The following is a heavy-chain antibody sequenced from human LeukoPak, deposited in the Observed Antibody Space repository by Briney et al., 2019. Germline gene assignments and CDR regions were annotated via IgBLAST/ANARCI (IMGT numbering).Heavy chain of an antibody. J-gene: IGHJ6*03. CDR3: ARGSYYYGSGSYYRHYYYYMDV. CDR2: IYYSGST. V-gene: IGHV4-59*01. Sequence: SETLSLTCTVSGGSISSYYWSWIRQPPGKGLEWIGYIYYSGSTNYNPSLKSRVTISVDTSKNQFSLKLSSVTAADTAVYYCARGSYYYGSGSYYRHYYYYMDVWGKGTTVTISS. D-gene: IGHD3-10*01. CDR1: GGSISSYY.